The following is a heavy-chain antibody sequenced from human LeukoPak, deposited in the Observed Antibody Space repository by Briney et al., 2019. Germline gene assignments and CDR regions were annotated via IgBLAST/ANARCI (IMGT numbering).Heavy chain of an antibody. CDR2: ISGSGGST. Sequence: QAGGSLRLSCAASGFTFSSYGMTWVRQAPGKGLEWVSGISGSGGSTKYADSVKGRFTISRDNAKNTLYLQTNSLRAEDTAVYYCARVDLPFPYYFDYWGQGTLVTVSS. D-gene: IGHD2/OR15-2a*01. CDR1: GFTFSSYG. CDR3: ARVDLPFPYYFDY. V-gene: IGHV3-23*01. J-gene: IGHJ4*02.